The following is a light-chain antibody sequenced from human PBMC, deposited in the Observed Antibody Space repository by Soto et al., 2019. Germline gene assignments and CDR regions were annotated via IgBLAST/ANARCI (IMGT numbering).Light chain of an antibody. CDR1: QSVSSSY. V-gene: IGKV3-20*01. J-gene: IGKJ1*01. CDR2: GAS. CDR3: QQYGSSPKT. Sequence: EIVLTQSPGTLSLSPGERATLSCRASQSVSSSYLAWYQQKPGQAPRLLIYGASSRATGTPDRFSGSESGTDFTLTISSLEPEDSAVYYCQQYGSSPKTFGQGTKVDIK.